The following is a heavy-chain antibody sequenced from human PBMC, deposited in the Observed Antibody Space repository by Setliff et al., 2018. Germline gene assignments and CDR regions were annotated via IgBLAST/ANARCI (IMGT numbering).Heavy chain of an antibody. CDR1: GYSFTTYW. D-gene: IGHD6-6*01. CDR3: ARDSGSPLDY. Sequence: PGESLKISCKGSGYSFTTYWIGWVRQMPGKGLEWMGIIYPGDSDTRYSTSFEGQVTISGDKSTSTAYLQWSSLKASDTAMYYCARDSGSPLDYWGQGTLVTVSS. J-gene: IGHJ4*02. V-gene: IGHV5-51*01. CDR2: IYPGDSDT.